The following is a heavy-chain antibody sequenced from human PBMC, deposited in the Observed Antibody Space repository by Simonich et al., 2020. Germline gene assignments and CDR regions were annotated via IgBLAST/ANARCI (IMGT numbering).Heavy chain of an antibody. CDR1: GYSISSGYY. D-gene: IGHD6-13*01. CDR2: IYHSGRT. J-gene: IGHJ6*02. V-gene: IGHV4-38-2*01. Sequence: QVQLQESCPGLVKPSETLSLTCAVSGYSISSGYYWGWIRQPPGKGLEWIVSIYHSGRTYYNPSRKSRVTISVDTAKNQFSLKLSSVTAADTAVYYCARVGYSNYYYYGMDVWGQGTTVTVSS. CDR3: ARVGYSNYYYYGMDV.